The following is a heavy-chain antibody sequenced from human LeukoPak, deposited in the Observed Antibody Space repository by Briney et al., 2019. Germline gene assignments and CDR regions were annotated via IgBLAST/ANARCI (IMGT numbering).Heavy chain of an antibody. CDR1: GYTFTSYG. D-gene: IGHD6-19*01. CDR3: ARDLKTVVAGLECADY. Sequence: ASVKVSCKASGYTFTSYGISWVRQAPGQGLEWMGWISAYNGNTNYAQKLQGRVTMTTDTSTSTAYMELRSLRSDDTAVYYCARDLKTVVAGLECADYWGQGTLVTVSS. CDR2: ISAYNGNT. V-gene: IGHV1-18*01. J-gene: IGHJ4*02.